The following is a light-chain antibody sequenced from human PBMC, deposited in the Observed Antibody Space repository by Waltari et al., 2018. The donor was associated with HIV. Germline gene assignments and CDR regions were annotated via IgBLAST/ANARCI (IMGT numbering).Light chain of an antibody. J-gene: IGLJ2*01. CDR1: SSDVGGYNY. CDR3: SSYTSSSIVI. V-gene: IGLV2-14*03. CDR2: DVN. Sequence: HSALTQPASVSGSPGQSITIPCTGTSSDVGGYNYVSWYRLHPGEVPKLMIFDVNNRPSGFSNRFSGSRSGNTASLTISGLQVEDEADYYCSSYTSSSIVIFGGGTKVTVL.